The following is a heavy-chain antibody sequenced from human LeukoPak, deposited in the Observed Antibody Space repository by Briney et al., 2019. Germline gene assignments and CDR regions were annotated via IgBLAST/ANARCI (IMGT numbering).Heavy chain of an antibody. V-gene: IGHV4-34*01. D-gene: IGHD5-12*01. J-gene: IGHJ4*02. Sequence: PSETLSLTCAVYGGSFSGYYWSWIRQPPGKGLEWIGEINHSGSTNYNPSLKSRVTISVDTSKNQFSLKLSSVTAADTAVYYCARAWGGGYEVPDGEFDYWGQGTLVTVSS. CDR1: GGSFSGYY. CDR2: INHSGST. CDR3: ARAWGGGYEVPDGEFDY.